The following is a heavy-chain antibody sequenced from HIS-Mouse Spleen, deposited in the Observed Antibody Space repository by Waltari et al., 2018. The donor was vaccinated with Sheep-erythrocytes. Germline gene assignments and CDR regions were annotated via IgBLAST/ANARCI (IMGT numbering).Heavy chain of an antibody. J-gene: IGHJ3*02. Sequence: EVQLVESGGGLVQPGGSLRLSCAASGFTFSSYDMHWVRQATGKGLEWVSAIGTAGDTYYPGSVKGRFTISRENAKNSLYLQMNSQRAGDTAVYYCARANSGSYDDAFDIWGQGTMVTVSS. V-gene: IGHV3-13*01. CDR3: ARANSGSYDDAFDI. CDR2: IGTAGDT. CDR1: GFTFSSYD. D-gene: IGHD1-26*01.